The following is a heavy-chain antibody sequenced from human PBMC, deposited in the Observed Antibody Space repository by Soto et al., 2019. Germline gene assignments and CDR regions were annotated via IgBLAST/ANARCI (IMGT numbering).Heavy chain of an antibody. V-gene: IGHV4-4*07. CDR1: GGSISSYY. D-gene: IGHD3-3*01. CDR2: IYTSGST. CDR3: ARGDSTFGVVTSLDY. Sequence: QVQLQESGPGLVKPSETLSLTCTVSGGSISSYYWRWIRQPPGKGLEWIGRIYTSGSTNYNPSLKRRVTMSVDTSKNQCSLKLSAVTAADTAVYYCARGDSTFGVVTSLDYWGQGTLVTVSS. J-gene: IGHJ4*02.